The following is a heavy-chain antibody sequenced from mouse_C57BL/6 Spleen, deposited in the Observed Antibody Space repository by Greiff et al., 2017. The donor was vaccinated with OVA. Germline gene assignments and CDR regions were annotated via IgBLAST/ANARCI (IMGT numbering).Heavy chain of an antibody. V-gene: IGHV1-18*01. CDR2: INPNNGGT. J-gene: IGHJ2*01. CDR3: ARGTGLYFDY. Sequence: VQLQQSGPELVKPGASVTIPCKASGYTFTDYNMDWVKQSHGKSLEWIGDINPNNGGTIYNQKFKGKATLTVDKSSSTAYMELRSLTSEDTAVYYCARGTGLYFDYWGKAPLAQSPQ. CDR1: GYTFTDYN. D-gene: IGHD4-1*01.